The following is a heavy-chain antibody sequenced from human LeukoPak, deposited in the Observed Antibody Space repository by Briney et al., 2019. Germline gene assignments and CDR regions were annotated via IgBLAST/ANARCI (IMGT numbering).Heavy chain of an antibody. CDR1: GFTFTTYA. CDR2: ISGSGGDT. D-gene: IGHD3-16*01. CDR3: AKQRTYFDY. Sequence: GGSLRLSCAASGFTFTTYAMSWVRQAPGKGLEWVSSISGSGGDTHYADSVKGRFTISRDNSKNTLFPQINSLRAEDTAVYYCAKQRTYFDYWGQGTLVTVSA. J-gene: IGHJ4*02. V-gene: IGHV3-23*01.